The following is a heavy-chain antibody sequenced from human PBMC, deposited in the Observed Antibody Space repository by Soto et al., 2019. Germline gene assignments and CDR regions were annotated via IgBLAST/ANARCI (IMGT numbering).Heavy chain of an antibody. D-gene: IGHD3-22*01. Sequence: QVQLVASGGGVVQPGRSLRLSCAASGFTFSSYDMHWVRQAPGKGLEWVAVIWYDGSNKYYADSVKGGFNISRDNSKNTLYLQMNSLRAEDTAVYYCATEIVVSAFDIWGQGTMVTVSS. J-gene: IGHJ3*02. CDR3: ATEIVVSAFDI. CDR2: IWYDGSNK. V-gene: IGHV3-33*01. CDR1: GFTFSSYD.